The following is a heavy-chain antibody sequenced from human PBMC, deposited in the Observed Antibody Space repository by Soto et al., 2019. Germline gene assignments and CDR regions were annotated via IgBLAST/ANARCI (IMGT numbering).Heavy chain of an antibody. D-gene: IGHD5-12*01. CDR3: SSGWEYSGSPVYYYYGMDV. V-gene: IGHV1-2*02. J-gene: IGHJ6*02. Sequence: SVQDPCQASCYTVTGYYMQWVRHAPGQRLEWMGWINPNSSGTNDAQKIRGRVTMTTDTSISTTNMELRRLRSYGTAVYYCSSGWEYSGSPVYYYYGMDVWGQGTTVTVSS. CDR2: INPNSSGT. CDR1: CYTVTGYY.